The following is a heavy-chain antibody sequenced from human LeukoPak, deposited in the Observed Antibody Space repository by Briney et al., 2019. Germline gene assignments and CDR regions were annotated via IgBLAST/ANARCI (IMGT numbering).Heavy chain of an antibody. CDR2: ISWNSGSI. CDR1: GFTFDDYA. J-gene: IGHJ6*02. D-gene: IGHD3-10*01. CDR3: AKDIRSYSYYYGMDV. Sequence: PGRSLRLSCAASGFTFDDYAMHWVRQAPGKGLEWVSGISWNSGSIGYADSVKGRFTISRDNAKNSLYLQMNSLRAEDTALYYCAKDIRSYSYYYGMDVWGQGTTVTVSS. V-gene: IGHV3-9*01.